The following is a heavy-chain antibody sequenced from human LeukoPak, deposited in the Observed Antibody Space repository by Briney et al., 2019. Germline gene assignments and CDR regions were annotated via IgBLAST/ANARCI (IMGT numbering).Heavy chain of an antibody. D-gene: IGHD3-9*01. CDR1: GFTFSSYA. Sequence: GGSLRLSCAASGFTFSSYAMSWVRQAPGKGLEWVSAIIGSGGSTYYADSVKGRFTISRDNSKNTLYLQMNSLRAEDTAAYYCAKTPFGLRYFDWLLEPFDYWGQGTLVTVSS. J-gene: IGHJ4*02. CDR2: IIGSGGST. CDR3: AKTPFGLRYFDWLLEPFDY. V-gene: IGHV3-23*01.